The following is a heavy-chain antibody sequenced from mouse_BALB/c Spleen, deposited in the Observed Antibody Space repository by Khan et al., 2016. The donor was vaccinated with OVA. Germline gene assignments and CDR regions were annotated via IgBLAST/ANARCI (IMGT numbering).Heavy chain of an antibody. J-gene: IGHJ2*01. CDR1: GYTFTSYW. Sequence: VQLQESGAELAKPGASVKMSCKASGYTFTSYWMHWIKQRSGQGLEWIGYINPTSGYTDYNQKFKDKATLTADKSYSTAYMQLNSLTSDDSAVYYCARDRIDYWGQGTTLTVSS. CDR2: INPTSGYT. CDR3: ARDRIDY. V-gene: IGHV1-7*01.